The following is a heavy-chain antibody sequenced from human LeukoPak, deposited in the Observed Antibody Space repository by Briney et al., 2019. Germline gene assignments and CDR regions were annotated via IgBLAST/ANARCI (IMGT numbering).Heavy chain of an antibody. J-gene: IGHJ5*02. CDR3: ARESRTVEMGTSIHGHWFDP. V-gene: IGHV1-8*01. CDR1: GYTFTSYD. Sequence: ASVKVSCKASGYTFTSYDINWVRQATGQGLEWMGWMNPNSGNTGYAQKFQGRVTMTRNTSISTAYMELSSLRSEDTAVYYCARESRTVEMGTSIHGHWFDPWGQGTLVTVSS. D-gene: IGHD5-24*01. CDR2: MNPNSGNT.